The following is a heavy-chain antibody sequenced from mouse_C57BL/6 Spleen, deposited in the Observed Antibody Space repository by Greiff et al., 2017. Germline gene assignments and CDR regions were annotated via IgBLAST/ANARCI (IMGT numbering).Heavy chain of an antibody. J-gene: IGHJ3*01. CDR2: ISSGGSYT. Sequence: EVQLVESGGDLVKPGGSLKLSCAASGFTFSSYGMSWVRQTPDKRLEWVATISSGGSYTYYPDSVKGRFTISRDNAKNTLYLQMSSLKSEDTAMYYCARQRGYWAKGTLVTVSA. CDR3: ARQRGY. CDR1: GFTFSSYG. V-gene: IGHV5-6*01.